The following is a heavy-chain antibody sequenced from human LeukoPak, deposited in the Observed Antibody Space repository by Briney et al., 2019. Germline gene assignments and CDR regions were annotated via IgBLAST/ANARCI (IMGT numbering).Heavy chain of an antibody. J-gene: IGHJ4*02. CDR1: GGSISSSSYF. CDR3: ARAFYNSGTYPFDY. V-gene: IGHV4-39*07. D-gene: IGHD3-10*01. Sequence: SETLSLTCTVSGGSISSSSYFWAWIRQPPGKGLEWIGSVYYSVSTYYNPSLKSRFTISVDTSKNQFSLKLNSVTAADTAVYYCARAFYNSGTYPFDYWGQGTLVTVSS. CDR2: VYYSVST.